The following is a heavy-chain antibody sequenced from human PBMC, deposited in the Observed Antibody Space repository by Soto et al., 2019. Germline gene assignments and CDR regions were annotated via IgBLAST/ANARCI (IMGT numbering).Heavy chain of an antibody. CDR1: GFTFSSYG. CDR3: AKDGLDTADESYFDY. V-gene: IGHV3-30*18. D-gene: IGHD5-18*01. J-gene: IGHJ4*02. CDR2: ISYDGSNK. Sequence: QVQLVESGGGVVQPGRSLRLSCAASGFTFSSYGMHWVRQAPGKGLEWVAVISYDGSNKYYADSVKDRFTISRDNSKNTLYLQMNSLRAEDTAVYYCAKDGLDTADESYFDYWGQGTLVTVSS.